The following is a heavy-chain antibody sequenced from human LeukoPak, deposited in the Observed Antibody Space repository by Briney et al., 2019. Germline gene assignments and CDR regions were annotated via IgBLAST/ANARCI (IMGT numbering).Heavy chain of an antibody. CDR2: IHYSGST. Sequence: SETLSLTCTVSGGSISSYYWTWIRQPPGKGLEWIGYIHYSGSTNYNPSLRSRVTISVDTSKNQFSLNLSSVTAADTAVYYCAREYSAEDYYDSSGYSLGYWGQGTLVTVSS. J-gene: IGHJ4*02. CDR3: AREYSAEDYYDSSGYSLGY. V-gene: IGHV4-59*01. D-gene: IGHD3-22*01. CDR1: GGSISSYY.